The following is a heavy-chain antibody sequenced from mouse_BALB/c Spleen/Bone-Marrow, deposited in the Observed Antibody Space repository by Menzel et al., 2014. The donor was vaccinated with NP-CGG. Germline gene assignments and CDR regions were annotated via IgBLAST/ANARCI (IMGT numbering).Heavy chain of an antibody. CDR3: EKGYGNYDYAMDY. CDR2: INPYNGDT. CDR1: GYSFTGYF. J-gene: IGHJ4*01. Sequence: GYSFTGYFMNWVKQSHGKSLEWIGRINPYNGDTFYNQKFKGKATLTVDKSSSTAHMEPLSLTPEDSAVYYCEKGYGNYDYAMDYWGQGTSVTVSS. V-gene: IGHV1-37*01. D-gene: IGHD2-10*02.